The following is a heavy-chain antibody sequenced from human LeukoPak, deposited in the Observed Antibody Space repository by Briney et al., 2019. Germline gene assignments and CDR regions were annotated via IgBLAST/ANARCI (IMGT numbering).Heavy chain of an antibody. CDR1: GFTFSNYA. D-gene: IGHD3-10*01. CDR2: ISSGGGSNT. Sequence: AGGSLRLSCAASGFTFSNYAMSWVRQAPGKGLEWVSAISSGGGSNTYYADSVKGRFTISRDNSKNTLYLQMNSLRAEDTAVYYCAKNYGSGSYYNFDYWGQGTLVTVSS. CDR3: AKNYGSGSYYNFDY. V-gene: IGHV3-23*01. J-gene: IGHJ4*02.